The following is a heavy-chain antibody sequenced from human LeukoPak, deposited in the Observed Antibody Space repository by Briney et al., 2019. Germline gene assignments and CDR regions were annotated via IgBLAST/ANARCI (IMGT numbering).Heavy chain of an antibody. CDR2: IRYDGSNK. Sequence: GGSLRLSCAASGFTFSNAWMSWVRQAPGKGLEWVAFIRYDGSNKYYADSVKGRFTISRDNSKNTLYLQMNSLRAEDTAVYYCSPLVVVAATGYWGQGTLVTVSS. CDR3: SPLVVVAATGY. D-gene: IGHD2-15*01. J-gene: IGHJ4*02. V-gene: IGHV3-30*02. CDR1: GFTFSNAW.